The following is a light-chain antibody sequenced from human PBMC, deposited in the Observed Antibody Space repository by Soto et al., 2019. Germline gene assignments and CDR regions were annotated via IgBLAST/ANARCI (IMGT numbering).Light chain of an antibody. CDR1: SSDVGAYNY. CDR2: DVS. CDR3: SSYTSATTYV. J-gene: IGLJ1*01. V-gene: IGLV2-14*01. Sequence: QSALTQPASVSWSPGQSITISCTGTSSDVGAYNYDSWYQQYPGEAPKVIIYDVSHRPAGVSNRFSGSKSGNTASLTISGLQTQDEADYYCSSYTSATTYVFGTGTKLTVL.